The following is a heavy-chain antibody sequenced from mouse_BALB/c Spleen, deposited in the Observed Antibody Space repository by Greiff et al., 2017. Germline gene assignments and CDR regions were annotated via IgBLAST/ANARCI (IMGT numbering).Heavy chain of an antibody. J-gene: IGHJ2*01. D-gene: IGHD2-1*01. V-gene: IGHV14-4*02. CDR2: IDPENGDT. CDR1: GFNIKDYY. CDR3: NAWGGNYFPFDY. Sequence: VQLKQSGAELVRSGASVKLSCTASGFNIKDYYRHWVKQRPEQGLEWIGWIDPENGDTEYAPKFQGKATMTADTSSNTAYLQLSSLTSEDTAVYYCNAWGGNYFPFDYWGQGTTLTVSS.